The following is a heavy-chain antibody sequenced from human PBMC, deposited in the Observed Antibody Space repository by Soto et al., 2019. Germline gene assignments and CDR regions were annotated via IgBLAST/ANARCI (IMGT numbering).Heavy chain of an antibody. Sequence: QVQLVESGGGVVQPGRSLRLSCAASGFTFETYGMHWVRQAPGKGLEWMAVISYDRSNKYYADSVKGRFTISRDNSKNTLYMQMNSLRAEDTAIYYCAKDHIVAAAPAYWGQGTLVTVSS. CDR1: GFTFETYG. CDR3: AKDHIVAAAPAY. J-gene: IGHJ4*02. V-gene: IGHV3-30*18. CDR2: ISYDRSNK. D-gene: IGHD2-2*01.